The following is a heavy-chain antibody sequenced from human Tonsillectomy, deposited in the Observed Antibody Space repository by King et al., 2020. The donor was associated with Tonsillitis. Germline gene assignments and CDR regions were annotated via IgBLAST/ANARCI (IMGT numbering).Heavy chain of an antibody. Sequence: QLQESGPGLVKPSETLSLTCTVSGDSISSYYWGWIRQPPGKGLEWIGYIYYSGSTNYNPSXKXRVTISLDTSKNQFSLKLSSVXAADTAVYYCARDSSPYYYDGSXFXSIDAFDIWGQGXMVTVSS. CDR3: ARDSSPYYYDGSXFXSIDAFDI. J-gene: IGHJ3*02. CDR2: IYYSGST. CDR1: GDSISSYY. V-gene: IGHV4-59*01. D-gene: IGHD3-22*01.